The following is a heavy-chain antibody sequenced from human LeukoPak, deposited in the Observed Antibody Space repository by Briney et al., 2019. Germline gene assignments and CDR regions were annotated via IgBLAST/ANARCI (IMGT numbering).Heavy chain of an antibody. V-gene: IGHV1-69*01. CDR3: ARDRARAVAAPFDY. J-gene: IGHJ4*02. D-gene: IGHD6-19*01. CDR2: IIPIFGTA. Sequence: SEKVSCKASGGTFSSYAISWVRQAPGQGLEWMGGIIPIFGTANYAQKFQGRVTITADESTSTAYMELRSLRSDDTAVCYCARDRARAVAAPFDYWGQGTLVTVSS. CDR1: GGTFSSYA.